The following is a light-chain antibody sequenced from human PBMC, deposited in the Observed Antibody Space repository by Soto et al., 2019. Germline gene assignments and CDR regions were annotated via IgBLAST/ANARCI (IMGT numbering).Light chain of an antibody. CDR3: QQDGGSPRT. CDR2: GAS. Sequence: EIVLTQSPGTLSLSPGERATLSCRASESVSSNYLAWYQQKPGQAPRLLIYGASTRATGVPDRFSGSGSGTDFTLSIGRLEPEDFAVYYCQQDGGSPRTFGQGTKVEIK. CDR1: ESVSSNY. J-gene: IGKJ1*01. V-gene: IGKV3-20*01.